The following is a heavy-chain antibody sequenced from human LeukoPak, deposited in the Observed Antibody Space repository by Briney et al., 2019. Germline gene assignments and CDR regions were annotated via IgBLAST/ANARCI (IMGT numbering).Heavy chain of an antibody. D-gene: IGHD2-15*01. V-gene: IGHV4-34*01. CDR3: ARGRQQDIVVVVATPKGNWFDP. CDR2: INHSGST. Sequence: SETLSLTCAVYGGSFSGYYWSWIRQPPGKGLEWIGEINHSGSTNYNPSLKSRVTISVGTSKNQFSLKLSSVTAADTAVYYCARGRQQDIVVVVATPKGNWFDPWGQGTLVTVSS. CDR1: GGSFSGYY. J-gene: IGHJ5*02.